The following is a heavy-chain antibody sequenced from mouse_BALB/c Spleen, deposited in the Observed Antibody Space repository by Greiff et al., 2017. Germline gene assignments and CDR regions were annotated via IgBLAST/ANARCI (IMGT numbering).Heavy chain of an antibody. V-gene: IGHV5-15*02. J-gene: IGHJ4*01. CDR3: ARLLDYYAMDY. Sequence: EVQLVESGGGLVQPGGSRKLSCAASGFTFSDYGMAWVRQAPGKGPEWVAFISNLAYSIYYADTVTGRFTISRENAKNTLYLEMSSLRSEDTAMYYCARLLDYYAMDYWGQGTSVTVSS. CDR2: ISNLAYSI. CDR1: GFTFSDYG. D-gene: IGHD2-1*01.